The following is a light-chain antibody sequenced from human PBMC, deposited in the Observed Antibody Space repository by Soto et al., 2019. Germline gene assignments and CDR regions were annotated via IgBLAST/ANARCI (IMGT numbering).Light chain of an antibody. J-gene: IGKJ1*01. V-gene: IGKV3-20*01. CDR1: PSVSRSY. CDR3: QQYGRSSWT. CDR2: GAS. Sequence: LTQSPGSLPSSPGDRATLSCRARPSVSRSYLAWYQQKHGHAPGLLIHGASTRAPGIPARFSGSGSGTNFTLTVIRLEPEGFAVYYCQQYGRSSWTFGQGTKVDIK.